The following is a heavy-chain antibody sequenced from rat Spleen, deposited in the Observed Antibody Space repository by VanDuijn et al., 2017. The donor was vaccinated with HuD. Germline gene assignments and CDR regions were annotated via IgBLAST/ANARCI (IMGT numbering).Heavy chain of an antibody. CDR2: MWSGGGT. CDR1: GFSLTSYN. CDR3: TRDRLQWFDY. D-gene: IGHD1-1*01. V-gene: IGHV2-30*01. Sequence: QVQLKESGPGLVQPSQTLSLTCTVSGFSLTSYNVHWVRQPTGKGLEWMGVMWSGGGTAYNSASKSRLSISRDTSKSQVFLKMNSLQAEDTAIYLCTRDRLQWFDYWGQGVMVTVSS. J-gene: IGHJ2*01.